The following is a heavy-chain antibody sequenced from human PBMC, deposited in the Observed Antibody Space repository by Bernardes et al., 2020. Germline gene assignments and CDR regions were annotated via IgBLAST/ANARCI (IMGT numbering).Heavy chain of an antibody. J-gene: IGHJ3*01. CDR2: FSWDGSTT. CDR1: GFTFEDYT. Sequence: GGSRSPSCAASGFTFEDYTMHWVRQDPGKGLEWVSLFSWDGSTTNYADSVKGRFIISRDSSRNTVHLQMDSLRKEDTALYYCATERQSLTVFGVGHDAFDFWGQGTMVTVSS. D-gene: IGHD3-3*01. V-gene: IGHV3-43*01. CDR3: ATERQSLTVFGVGHDAFDF.